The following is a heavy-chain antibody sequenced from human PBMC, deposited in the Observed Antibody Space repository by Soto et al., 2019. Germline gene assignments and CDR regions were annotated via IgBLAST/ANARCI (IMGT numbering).Heavy chain of an antibody. CDR2: INTSGGTI. CDR3: GRDGIVKGFDP. D-gene: IGHD2-15*01. J-gene: IGHJ5*02. V-gene: IGHV3-48*03. Sequence: EVQLVESGGGLVQPGGSLRLSCVASGFTFSSYEMNWVRQAPGKGLEWVACINTSGGTIYYADSVKGPFPISRDNANNSLDLQMNRLRGEDPAVYYCGRDGIVKGFDPWGQGTLVTVSS. CDR1: GFTFSSYE.